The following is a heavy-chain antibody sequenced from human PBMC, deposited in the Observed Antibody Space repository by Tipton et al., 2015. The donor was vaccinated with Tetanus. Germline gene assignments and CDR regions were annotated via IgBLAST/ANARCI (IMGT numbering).Heavy chain of an antibody. Sequence: FTCAVYGGSFSGYYWSWIRQPPGKGLEWIGEINHSGSTNYNPSLKSRVTISVDTSKNQFSLKLSSVTAADTAVYYCARDGWGLTNWFDPWGQGTLVTVSS. CDR1: GGSFSGYY. V-gene: IGHV4-34*01. CDR3: ARDGWGLTNWFDP. CDR2: INHSGST. J-gene: IGHJ5*02. D-gene: IGHD7-27*01.